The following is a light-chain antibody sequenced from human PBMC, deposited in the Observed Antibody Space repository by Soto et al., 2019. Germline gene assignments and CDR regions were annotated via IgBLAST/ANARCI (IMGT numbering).Light chain of an antibody. V-gene: IGLV2-8*01. CDR3: SSFVDGTIYV. CDR2: EVN. J-gene: IGLJ1*01. Sequence: QSVLTQPPSVSGSPGQSVTISCTGTSSDVGAFNYVSWYQHHPGKVPKFLIYEVNKRPSGVPDRFSGSKSGNTASLTVSGLQLEDEAEYSRSSFVDGTIYVFGTGTKAPAL. CDR1: SSDVGAFNY.